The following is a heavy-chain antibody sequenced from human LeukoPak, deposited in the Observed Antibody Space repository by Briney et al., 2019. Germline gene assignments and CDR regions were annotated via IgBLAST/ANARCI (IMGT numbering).Heavy chain of an antibody. CDR1: GFTFSSYA. Sequence: GGSLRLSRAVSGFTFSSYALSWVRQAPGKGLEWVSAISGSGGSTYYADSVKGRFTISRDNSKNTLYLQMNSLRAEDTAVYYCAKDGRRYCSSTSCRLIDYWGQGTLVTVSS. CDR3: AKDGRRYCSSTSCRLIDY. J-gene: IGHJ4*02. CDR2: ISGSGGST. V-gene: IGHV3-23*01. D-gene: IGHD2-2*01.